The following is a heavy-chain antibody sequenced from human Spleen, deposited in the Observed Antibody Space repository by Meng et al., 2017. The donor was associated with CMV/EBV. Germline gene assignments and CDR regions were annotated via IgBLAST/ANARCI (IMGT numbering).Heavy chain of an antibody. CDR1: GFTFSSYW. D-gene: IGHD3-10*01. Sequence: GESLKISCAASGFTFSSYWMHWVRQAPGKGLEWVSVMYSSGNTNYADSVKGRFTISRDNSKNTVFLQIDSLTTEDTAVYYCARDTLRGPIGAFEMWGQGTMVTVSS. CDR3: ARDTLRGPIGAFEM. V-gene: IGHV3-66*03. CDR2: MYSSGNT. J-gene: IGHJ3*02.